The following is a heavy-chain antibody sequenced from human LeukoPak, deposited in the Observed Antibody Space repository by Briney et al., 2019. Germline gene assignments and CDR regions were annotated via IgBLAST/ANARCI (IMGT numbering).Heavy chain of an antibody. CDR1: GFTVSSNH. Sequence: GGSLRLSCAASGFTVSSNHMSWVRQAPGKGLEWVSVIYSDGTTYYADSVKGRFTISRDNSKNTLDLQMNSLRAEDTAVYYCASRYYGDSPLDYWGQGTLVTVSS. D-gene: IGHD4-17*01. J-gene: IGHJ4*02. V-gene: IGHV3-66*01. CDR2: IYSDGTT. CDR3: ASRYYGDSPLDY.